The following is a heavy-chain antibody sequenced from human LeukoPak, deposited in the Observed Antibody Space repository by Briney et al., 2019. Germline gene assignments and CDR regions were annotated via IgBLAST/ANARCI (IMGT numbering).Heavy chain of an antibody. CDR3: ARGRLRGTTVEIWDY. D-gene: IGHD4-23*01. CDR2: ISAYNGNT. Sequence: ASVKVSCKASGYTFTSYGISWVRQAPGQGLEWMGWISAYNGNTNYAQKLQGRVTMTTDTSTSTAYMELRSLRSDDTAVYYCARGRLRGTTVEIWDYWGQGTLVTVSS. J-gene: IGHJ4*02. CDR1: GYTFTSYG. V-gene: IGHV1-18*01.